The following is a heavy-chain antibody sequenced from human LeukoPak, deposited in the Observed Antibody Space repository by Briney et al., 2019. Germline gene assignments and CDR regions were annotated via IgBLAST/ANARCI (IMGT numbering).Heavy chain of an antibody. J-gene: IGHJ4*02. D-gene: IGHD2-15*01. Sequence: PSETLSLTCTVSGGSISSSNYYWDWIRQPPGKGLEWIGSIYYSGNTYYNPSLKSRVTISVDTYKNQFSLKLNSVTDADTDVYYCARRGYCSGGSCYVSYWGQGTLVTVSS. CDR1: GGSISSSNYY. V-gene: IGHV4-39*01. CDR2: IYYSGNT. CDR3: ARRGYCSGGSCYVSY.